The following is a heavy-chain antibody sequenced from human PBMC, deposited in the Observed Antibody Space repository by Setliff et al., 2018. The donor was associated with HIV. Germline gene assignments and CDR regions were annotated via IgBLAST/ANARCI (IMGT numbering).Heavy chain of an antibody. D-gene: IGHD3-16*01. CDR2: INTANYKT. Sequence: ASVKVSCKASGYIFSSYTMHWVRQAPGQRLEWMGWINTANYKTKYSQKFQGRVTITRDTSASTAYMELSSLRSEDTTVYYCAKEGGRYGLDLDYWGQGTLVTVSS. J-gene: IGHJ4*02. V-gene: IGHV1-3*04. CDR1: GYIFSSYT. CDR3: AKEGGRYGLDLDY.